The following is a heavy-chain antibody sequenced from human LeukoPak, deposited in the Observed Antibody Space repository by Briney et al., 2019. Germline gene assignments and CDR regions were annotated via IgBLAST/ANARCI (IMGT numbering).Heavy chain of an antibody. CDR3: ARDYSSGWYYYYYYMDV. V-gene: IGHV4-59*01. Sequence: SETLSLTCTVSGGSISSYYWSWIRQPPGKGLEWIGYIYNSGSTNYNPSLKSRVTISVDTSKNQFSLKLSSVTAADTAVYYCARDYSSGWYYYYYYMDVWGKGTTVTVSS. CDR1: GGSISSYY. D-gene: IGHD6-19*01. CDR2: IYNSGST. J-gene: IGHJ6*03.